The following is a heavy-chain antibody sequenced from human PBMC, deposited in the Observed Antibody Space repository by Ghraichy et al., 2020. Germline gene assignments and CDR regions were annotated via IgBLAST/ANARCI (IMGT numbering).Heavy chain of an antibody. Sequence: ETLSLTCTVSDGSMASYYWGWIRQPPGKAPEWMGHIYYTGSTTYNPSLKRRVTISLDMSRKQFSLRLTSVTAADTAVYFCARGDSDYDLAYYDLWGQGTLVIGSS. CDR2: IYYTGST. J-gene: IGHJ4*02. D-gene: IGHD5-12*01. CDR3: ARGDSDYDLAYYDL. CDR1: DGSMASYY. V-gene: IGHV4-59*01.